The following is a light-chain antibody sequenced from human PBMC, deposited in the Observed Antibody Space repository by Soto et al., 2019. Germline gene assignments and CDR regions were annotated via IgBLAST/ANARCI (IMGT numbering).Light chain of an antibody. Sequence: QPVLTQSPSASASLGASVTLTCTLSSGHSSYAIAWHQQQPEKGPRYLMKLNSDGSHSKGDGIPDRFSGSSSGAERYLTISSLQYEDEADYYCQTWGSGIQVFGTGTKLTVL. CDR3: QTWGSGIQV. V-gene: IGLV4-69*01. J-gene: IGLJ1*01. CDR2: LNSDGSH. CDR1: SGHSSYA.